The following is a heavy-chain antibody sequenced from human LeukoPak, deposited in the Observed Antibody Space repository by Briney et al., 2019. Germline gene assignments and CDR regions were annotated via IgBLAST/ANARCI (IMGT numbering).Heavy chain of an antibody. D-gene: IGHD5-24*01. Sequence: SDALSLTCTVSGGSISIHYWSWIRQPAGKGLEWIGRISTTGSTNYNPSIKSRVTMSVDTSKNQLSLKLNSVTAADTAVYYCAREVEMARQFDYWGQGTLVTVSS. CDR3: AREVEMARQFDY. J-gene: IGHJ4*02. CDR2: ISTTGST. CDR1: GGSISIHY. V-gene: IGHV4-4*07.